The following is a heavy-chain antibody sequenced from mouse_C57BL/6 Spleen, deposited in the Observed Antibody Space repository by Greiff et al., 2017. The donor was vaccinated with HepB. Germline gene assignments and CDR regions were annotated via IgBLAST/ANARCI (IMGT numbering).Heavy chain of an antibody. CDR3: ATGNYDYDGAWFAY. Sequence: QVQLQQSGAELVKPGASVKISCKASGYAFSSYWMNWVKQRPGKGLEWIGQIYPGDGDTNYNGKFKGKATLTADKSSSTAYMQLSSLTSEDSAVYFCATGNYDYDGAWFAYWGQGTLVTVSA. CDR1: GYAFSSYW. D-gene: IGHD2-4*01. V-gene: IGHV1-80*01. CDR2: IYPGDGDT. J-gene: IGHJ3*01.